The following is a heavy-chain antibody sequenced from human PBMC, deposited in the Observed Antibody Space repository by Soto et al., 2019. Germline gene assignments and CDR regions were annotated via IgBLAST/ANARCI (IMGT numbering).Heavy chain of an antibody. CDR2: ISGYNGDT. J-gene: IGHJ6*02. CDR1: GYPLNTYY. Sequence: ASVKVSCKPSGYPLNTYYLHWVRQAPGQGLEWMGWISGYNGDTKYAQKFQGRVTMTIDTSTTTTYMELRSLTSDDTAVYYCAKNGQPPYYYYGMDVWGQGTTVTVSS. CDR3: AKNGQPPYYYYGMDV. D-gene: IGHD2-8*01. V-gene: IGHV1-18*04.